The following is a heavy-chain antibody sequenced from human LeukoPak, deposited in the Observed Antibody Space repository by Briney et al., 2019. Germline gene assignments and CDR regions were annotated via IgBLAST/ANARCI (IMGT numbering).Heavy chain of an antibody. Sequence: ASVKVSCKASGYTFTNYCIHWVRQAPGQGLEWMGWINPNSGGTNYAQKFQGRVTMTRDTSISTAYMELSRLRSDDTAVYYCARVYDVDYYGSGSYYNPYYFDYWGQGTLVTVSS. CDR1: GYTFTNYC. CDR2: INPNSGGT. CDR3: ARVYDVDYYGSGSYYNPYYFDY. J-gene: IGHJ4*02. D-gene: IGHD3-10*01. V-gene: IGHV1-2*02.